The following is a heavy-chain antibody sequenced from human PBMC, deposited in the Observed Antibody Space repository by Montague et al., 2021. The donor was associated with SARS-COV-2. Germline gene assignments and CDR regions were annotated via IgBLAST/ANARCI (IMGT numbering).Heavy chain of an antibody. CDR2: LDHSADT. CDR3: ASELRIELWQTSSYFGH. D-gene: IGHD2-21*01. CDR1: GGSISGHY. J-gene: IGHJ2*01. Sequence: SETLSLTCSASGGSISGHYWSWIRQPPGEELEWIGNLDHSADTKYNHSLKRRATITVDNYKYHFALRLISVTAADAAVNYCASELRIELWQTSSYFGHWGRGTLVTVSS. V-gene: IGHV4-59*11.